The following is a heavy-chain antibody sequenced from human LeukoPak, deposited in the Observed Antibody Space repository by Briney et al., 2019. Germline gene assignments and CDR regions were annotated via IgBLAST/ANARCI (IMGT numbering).Heavy chain of an antibody. CDR2: IWYDGSNK. J-gene: IGHJ6*02. CDR3: ARVQGRSRYYYGMDV. CDR1: GFTFSSYG. Sequence: GRSLRLSCAASGFTFSSYGMHWARQAPGKGLEWVAVIWYDGSNKYYADSVKGRFTISRDNSKNTLYLQMNSLRAEDTAVYYCARVQGRSRYYYGMDVWGQGTTVTVSS. D-gene: IGHD6-6*01. V-gene: IGHV3-33*01.